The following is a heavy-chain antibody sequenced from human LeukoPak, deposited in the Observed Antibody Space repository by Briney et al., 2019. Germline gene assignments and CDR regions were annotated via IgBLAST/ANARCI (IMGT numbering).Heavy chain of an antibody. CDR3: ARGIGRAVAAHFDY. D-gene: IGHD6-19*01. J-gene: IGHJ4*02. CDR2: IYTSGST. CDR1: GGSISSGSYY. V-gene: IGHV4-61*02. Sequence: SETLSLTCTVSGGSISSGSYYWSWIRQPAGKGLEWIGRIYTSGSTNYNPSLKSRVTISVDTSKNRFSLKLSSVTAADTAVYYCARGIGRAVAAHFDYWGQGTLVTVSS.